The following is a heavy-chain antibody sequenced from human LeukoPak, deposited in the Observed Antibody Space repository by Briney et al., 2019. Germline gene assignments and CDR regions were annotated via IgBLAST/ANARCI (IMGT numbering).Heavy chain of an antibody. Sequence: ASVKVSCKASGGTFSSYAISWVRQAPGQGLEWMGGIIPIFGTANYAQKFQGRVTITADKSTSTAYMELSSLRSDDTAIYYCARDRANYYMDVWGKGTTVIISS. CDR2: IIPIFGTA. D-gene: IGHD3-10*01. CDR3: ARDRANYYMDV. CDR1: GGTFSSYA. V-gene: IGHV1-69*06. J-gene: IGHJ6*03.